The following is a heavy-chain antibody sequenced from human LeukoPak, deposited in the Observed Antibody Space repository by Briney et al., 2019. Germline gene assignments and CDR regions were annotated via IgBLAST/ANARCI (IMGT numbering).Heavy chain of an antibody. CDR1: GFTFSGYA. CDR2: ISYDGSAS. V-gene: IGHV3-30*04. CDR3: AKDLRDGRGYYSPVTS. Sequence: PGGSLRLSCAASGFTFSGYAMHWVRQAPGKGLEWVTVISYDGSASRYADSVKGRFTISRDNSKNTLYLQMNSLRAEDTAVYYCAKDLRDGRGYYSPVTSWGQGTLVTVSS. D-gene: IGHD3-22*01. J-gene: IGHJ5*02.